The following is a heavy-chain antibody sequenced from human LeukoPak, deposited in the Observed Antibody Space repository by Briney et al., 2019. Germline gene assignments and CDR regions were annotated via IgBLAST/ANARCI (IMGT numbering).Heavy chain of an antibody. V-gene: IGHV3-7*01. CDR2: INEDGNEK. CDR3: ARAGDRGSVDY. CDR1: GFSFSVYW. Sequence: GGSLRLSCAVSGFSFSVYWMSWVRQAPGKGLEWVANINEDGNEKYHVDSVKGRFTVSRDNAKNSVYLQMSSLRAEDTAVYYCARAGDRGSVDYWGQGTLVIVSS. D-gene: IGHD4-17*01. J-gene: IGHJ4*02.